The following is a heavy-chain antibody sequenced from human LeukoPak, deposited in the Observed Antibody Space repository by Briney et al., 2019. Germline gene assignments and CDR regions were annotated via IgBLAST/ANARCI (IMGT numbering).Heavy chain of an antibody. CDR3: ATPGGQDGCSSTSCYTGYYYYGMDV. CDR1: GYTFTGYY. V-gene: IGHV1-2*02. J-gene: IGHJ6*02. Sequence: ASVKVSCKASGYTFTGYYMHWVRQAPGQGLEWMGWINPNSGGTNYAQKFQGRVTMTRDTSISTAYMELSRLRSDDTAVYYCATPGGQDGCSSTSCYTGYYYYGMDVWGQGTTVTVSS. D-gene: IGHD2-2*02. CDR2: INPNSGGT.